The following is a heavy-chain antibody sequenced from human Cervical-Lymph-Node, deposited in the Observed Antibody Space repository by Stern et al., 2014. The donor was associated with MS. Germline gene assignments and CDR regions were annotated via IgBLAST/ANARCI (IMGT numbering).Heavy chain of an antibody. Sequence: VQLVESGGGLVKPGGSLRLSCAASGFTFSSYSMNWVRQAPGQGLEWVSSINSSSSYIYYADSVKGRFTISRDNAKNSLYLQMNSLRAEDTAVYYCAMETYYYDSSGYYWGQGTLVTVSS. D-gene: IGHD3-22*01. J-gene: IGHJ4*02. V-gene: IGHV3-21*01. CDR2: INSSSSYI. CDR1: GFTFSSYS. CDR3: AMETYYYDSSGYY.